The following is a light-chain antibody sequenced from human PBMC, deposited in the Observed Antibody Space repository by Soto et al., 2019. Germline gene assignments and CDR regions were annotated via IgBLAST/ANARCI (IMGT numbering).Light chain of an antibody. V-gene: IGKV1-27*01. Sequence: DIQMTQSPSSLSASGGDRVPITCPASPGICAYLDWYQQKPGKGPKLLIYAASTLKSGVPSRFSGSGSGTDFTLTLSRLQPEDVATYYCQKYSSAHPTFGQGTQVEIK. J-gene: IGKJ1*01. CDR3: QKYSSAHPT. CDR2: AAS. CDR1: PGICAY.